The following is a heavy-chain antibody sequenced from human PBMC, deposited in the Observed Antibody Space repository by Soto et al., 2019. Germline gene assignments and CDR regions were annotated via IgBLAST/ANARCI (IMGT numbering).Heavy chain of an antibody. V-gene: IGHV4-31*03. CDR1: GGSISSGGYY. J-gene: IGHJ4*02. D-gene: IGHD6-6*01. Sequence: QVQLQESGPGLVKPSQTLSLTCTVSGGSISSGGYYWSWIRQHPGKGLEWIGSFYYSGSTYYNPSLKSRVNVSVETSKIEFSLKLSSVTAADTAVYYCARDRYSSSAYYFDYWGQGTLVTVSS. CDR2: FYYSGST. CDR3: ARDRYSSSAYYFDY.